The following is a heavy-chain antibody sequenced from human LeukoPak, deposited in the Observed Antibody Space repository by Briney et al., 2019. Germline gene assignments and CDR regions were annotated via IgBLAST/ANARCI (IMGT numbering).Heavy chain of an antibody. D-gene: IGHD1-26*01. Sequence: GGSLRLSCAASGFTFSSYWMHWVRQAPGKGLVWVSRIDSDGSSTTYADSVKGRFTISRDNSKHTLYLQMNSLRAEDTAVYYCAKGFSGSYPTELDYWGQGTLVTVSS. V-gene: IGHV3-74*01. CDR2: IDSDGSST. J-gene: IGHJ4*02. CDR1: GFTFSSYW. CDR3: AKGFSGSYPTELDY.